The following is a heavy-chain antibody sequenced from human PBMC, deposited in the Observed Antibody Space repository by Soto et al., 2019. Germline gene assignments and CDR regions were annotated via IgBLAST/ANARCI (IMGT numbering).Heavy chain of an antibody. CDR2: ISGSGGNT. J-gene: IGHJ5*02. D-gene: IGHD3-10*01. CDR3: AKSAMVRGGGGFDP. CDR1: RFTFSTYA. Sequence: EVQLLESGGGLVQPGGSLRLSCAASRFTFSTYAMSWVRQAPGKGLEWVSDISGSGGNTYYADSVKGRFTISRDNSKNTLYLRMNSLRAEATAVYYCAKSAMVRGGGGFDPWGQGTLVTVSS. V-gene: IGHV3-23*01.